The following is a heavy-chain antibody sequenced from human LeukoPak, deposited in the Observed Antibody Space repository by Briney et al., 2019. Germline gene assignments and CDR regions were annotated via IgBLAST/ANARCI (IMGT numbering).Heavy chain of an antibody. J-gene: IGHJ4*02. D-gene: IGHD5-18*01. V-gene: IGHV3-53*01. CDR1: GFTFSDYY. Sequence: PGGSPRLSCAASGFTFSDYYMSWVRQAPGKGLEWVSVIYSGGSTYYADSVKGRFTISRDNSKNTLYLQMNSLRAEDTAVYYCARSRGYSYGLWYWGQGTLVTVSS. CDR3: ARSRGYSYGLWY. CDR2: IYSGGST.